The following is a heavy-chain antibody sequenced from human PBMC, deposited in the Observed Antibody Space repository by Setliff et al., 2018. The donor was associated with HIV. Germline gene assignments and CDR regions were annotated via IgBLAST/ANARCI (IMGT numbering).Heavy chain of an antibody. V-gene: IGHV1-2*02. CDR3: ARGKGVGGVIITGGLDV. J-gene: IGHJ6*02. D-gene: IGHD3-10*01. CDR2: ITPNSGGT. CDR1: GYTFTGYY. Sequence: ASVKVSCKASGYTFTGYYMHWVRQAPGQGLEWMGWITPNSGGTNYAQKFQGRVTMTRGTSITTLYMELSSLTSEDTAVYYCARGKGVGGVIITGGLDVWGQGTTVTVSS.